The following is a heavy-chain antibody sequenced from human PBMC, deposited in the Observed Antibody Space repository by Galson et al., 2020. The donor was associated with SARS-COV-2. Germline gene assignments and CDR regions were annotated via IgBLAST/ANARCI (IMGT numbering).Heavy chain of an antibody. V-gene: IGHV4-31*03. CDR3: ARVNAWFGELVDY. CDR2: IYYSGST. J-gene: IGHJ4*02. Sequence: ASETLSLTCTVSGGSISSGGYYWSWIRQHPGKGLEWIGYIYYSGSTYYNPSLKSRVTMSVDTSKNQFSLKLSSVTAADTAVYYCARVNAWFGELVDYWGQGTLVTVSS. CDR1: GGSISSGGYY. D-gene: IGHD3-10*01.